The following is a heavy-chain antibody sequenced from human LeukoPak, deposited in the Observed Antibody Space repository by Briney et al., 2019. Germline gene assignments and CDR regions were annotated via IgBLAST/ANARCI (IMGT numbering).Heavy chain of an antibody. Sequence: GGSLRLSCAASGFTFSSYAVHWVRQTPGKGLEWVAVISYDGSNKYYADSVKGRFTISRDNSKNTLYLQMNSLRAEDTAVYYCARDWGSGWWYYYYYGMDVWGQGTTVTVSS. CDR3: ARDWGSGWWYYYYYGMDV. CDR1: GFTFSSYA. D-gene: IGHD6-19*01. CDR2: ISYDGSNK. V-gene: IGHV3-30-3*01. J-gene: IGHJ6*02.